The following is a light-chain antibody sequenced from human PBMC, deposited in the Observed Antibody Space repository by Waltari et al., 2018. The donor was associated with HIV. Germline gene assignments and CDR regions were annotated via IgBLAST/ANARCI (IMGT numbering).Light chain of an antibody. J-gene: IGKJ3*01. CDR1: QTVSDNN. V-gene: IGKV3-20*01. CDR3: QQYDASGRFT. Sequence: EIVLTQSPGTLSLSPGERATLPCRASQTVSDNNIAWYQQKPGQVPRLLIYGASSRATGIPDRFSGSASGTEFTLTISRLDPEDVAVYYGQQYDASGRFTFGPGTRVHI. CDR2: GAS.